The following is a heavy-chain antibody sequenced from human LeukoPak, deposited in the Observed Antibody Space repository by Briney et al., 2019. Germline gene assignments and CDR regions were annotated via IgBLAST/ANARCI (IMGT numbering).Heavy chain of an antibody. V-gene: IGHV3-33*01. J-gene: IGHJ4*02. D-gene: IGHD4-17*01. Sequence: GGSLRLSCAASGFTFSSYGMHWVRQAPGKGLEWVAVIWYDGSNKYYADSVKGRFTISRDNAKNSLYLQMNSLRAEDTAVYYCARVLSTVTTFDYWGQGTLVTVSS. CDR2: IWYDGSNK. CDR1: GFTFSSYG. CDR3: ARVLSTVTTFDY.